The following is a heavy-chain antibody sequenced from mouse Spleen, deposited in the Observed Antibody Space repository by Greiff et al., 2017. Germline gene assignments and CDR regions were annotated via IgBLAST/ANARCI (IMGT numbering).Heavy chain of an antibody. CDR3: ARFHYYGSSGFDY. V-gene: IGHV1-82*01. J-gene: IGHJ2*01. CDR1: GYAFSSSW. D-gene: IGHD1-1*01. Sequence: VQGVESGPELVKPGASVKISCKASGYAFSSSWMNWVKQRPGKGLEWIGRIYPGDGDTNYNGKFKGKATLTADKSSSTAYMQLSSLTSEDSAVYFCARFHYYGSSGFDYWGQGTTLTVSS. CDR2: IYPGDGDT.